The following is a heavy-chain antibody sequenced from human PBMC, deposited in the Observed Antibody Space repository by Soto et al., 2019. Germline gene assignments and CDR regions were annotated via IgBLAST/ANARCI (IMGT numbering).Heavy chain of an antibody. V-gene: IGHV4-4*07. CDR1: GGSISSYY. CDR3: ARDPQSYYDSSGGRYYYYYGMDV. J-gene: IGHJ6*02. Sequence: SETLSLTCTVSGGSISSYYWSWIRQPAGKGLEWIGRIYTSGSTNYNPSLKSRVTMSVDTSKNQFPLKLSSVTAADTAVYYCARDPQSYYDSSGGRYYYYYGMDVWGQGTTFTVSS. D-gene: IGHD3-22*01. CDR2: IYTSGST.